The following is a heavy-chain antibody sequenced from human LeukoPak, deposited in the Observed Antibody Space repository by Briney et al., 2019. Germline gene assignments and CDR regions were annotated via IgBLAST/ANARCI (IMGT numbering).Heavy chain of an antibody. CDR2: ISSDGSNT. CDR1: GFTFSNYW. D-gene: IGHD3-10*01. J-gene: IGHJ4*02. V-gene: IGHV3-74*01. Sequence: GGSLRLSCAASGFTFSNYWMHWVRHVPGKGLMWVSRISSDGSNTWYADSVKGRFTISRDNAKNTLYLQMNSLRAEDTAVYYCARDSTSGIDYWGQGTLVTVSS. CDR3: ARDSTSGIDY.